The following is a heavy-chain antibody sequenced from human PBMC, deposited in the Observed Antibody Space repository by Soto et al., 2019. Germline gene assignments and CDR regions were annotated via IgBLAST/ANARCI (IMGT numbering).Heavy chain of an antibody. J-gene: IGHJ4*02. D-gene: IGHD5-12*01. CDR2: ISYDGSYK. CDR3: AKEGSVVATTPDFDY. Sequence: HVQLVESGGGVVQPGRSLRLSCAASGFTFSSYGMHWVRQAPGKGLEWVAVISYDGSYKYYADSMKGRVTISRDNSKNTLYVQINSLRAEDTAVYYCAKEGSVVATTPDFDYWGQGTLVTVSS. CDR1: GFTFSSYG. V-gene: IGHV3-30*18.